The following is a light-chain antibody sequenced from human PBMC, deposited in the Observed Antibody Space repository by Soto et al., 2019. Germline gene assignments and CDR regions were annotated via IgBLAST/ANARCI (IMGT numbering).Light chain of an antibody. CDR3: QQYDKWPYT. V-gene: IGKV3-15*01. J-gene: IGKJ2*01. CDR1: QSVGNN. Sequence: EVVWTQSPATLSVSPGERATLSCRTSQSVGNNLAWYQQKPGQAPRLLMYGAFIRAPGLPARFRGTGSGTEFTLTISGLQSEDVALYYCQQYDKWPYTFGQGTKLETK. CDR2: GAF.